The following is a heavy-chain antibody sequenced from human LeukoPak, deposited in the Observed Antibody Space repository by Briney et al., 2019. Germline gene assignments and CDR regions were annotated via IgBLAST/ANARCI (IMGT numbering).Heavy chain of an antibody. Sequence: VASVKVSCKASGYTFTGYYMHWVRQAPGQGLEWMVRINPNSGGTNYAQKFQGRVTMTRDTSISTAYMELSRLRSDDTAVYYCARTMIVPLPGDAFDIWGQGTMVTVSS. V-gene: IGHV1-2*06. CDR1: GYTFTGYY. D-gene: IGHD3-22*01. CDR2: INPNSGGT. J-gene: IGHJ3*02. CDR3: ARTMIVPLPGDAFDI.